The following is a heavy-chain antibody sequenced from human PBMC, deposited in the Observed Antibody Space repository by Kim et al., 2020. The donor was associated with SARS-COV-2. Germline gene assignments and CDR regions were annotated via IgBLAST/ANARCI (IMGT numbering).Heavy chain of an antibody. CDR3: ARLEPGIAAAGSIDY. Sequence: SETLSLTCTVSGGSISSSSYYWGWIRQPPGKGLEWMGSIYYSGSTYYNPSLKSRVTISVDTSKNQFSLKLTSVTAADTAVYYCARLEPGIAAAGSIDY. V-gene: IGHV4-39*01. J-gene: IGHJ4*01. D-gene: IGHD6-13*01. CDR1: GGSISSSSYY. CDR2: IYYSGST.